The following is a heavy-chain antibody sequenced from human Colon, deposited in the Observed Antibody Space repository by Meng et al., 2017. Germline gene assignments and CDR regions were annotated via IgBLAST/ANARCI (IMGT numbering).Heavy chain of an antibody. CDR2: IAYNGKT. CDR3: ARVPVAHNWFDP. V-gene: IGHV1-18*01. Sequence: QGQLGQSGAELKKPGASVRVACKASGYIFPTYGFTWVRQAPGQGLEWVGWIAYNGKTNYAEKLQDRVTMTTDTSTTTAYMELRNLRSDDTAVYYCARVPVAHNWFDPWGQGTLVTVSS. J-gene: IGHJ5*02. D-gene: IGHD5-12*01. CDR1: GYIFPTYG.